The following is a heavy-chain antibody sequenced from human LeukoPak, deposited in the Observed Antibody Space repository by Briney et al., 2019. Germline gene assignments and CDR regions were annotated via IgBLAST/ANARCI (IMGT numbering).Heavy chain of an antibody. Sequence: ASVKVSCKASGYTFTSYDINWVRQASGQGLEWMGWINPNSGNTGFTQKFQGRVTVTRSTSIRTAYMELSSLTSDDTAVYYCARTSTGTRGGYDVWGQGTLVTVSS. D-gene: IGHD1-1*01. CDR3: ARTSTGTRGGYDV. V-gene: IGHV1-8*01. CDR1: GYTFTSYD. J-gene: IGHJ4*02. CDR2: INPNSGNT.